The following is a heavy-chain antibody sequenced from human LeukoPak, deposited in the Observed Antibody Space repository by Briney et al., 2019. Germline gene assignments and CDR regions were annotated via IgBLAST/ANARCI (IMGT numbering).Heavy chain of an antibody. D-gene: IGHD3-22*01. Sequence: AGGSLRLSCGAPGFPVRSKYMRLGRPAPGEGVGLGGVSYSGGSPHYADSVKGRFTISRDNPKNTLYLQMNSLRAEDTAVSYCARGFYDSSGFRPYFDYWGQGIRVTVSS. CDR3: ARGFYDSSGFRPYFDY. CDR2: SYSGGSP. J-gene: IGHJ4*02. V-gene: IGHV3-53*01. CDR1: GFPVRSKY.